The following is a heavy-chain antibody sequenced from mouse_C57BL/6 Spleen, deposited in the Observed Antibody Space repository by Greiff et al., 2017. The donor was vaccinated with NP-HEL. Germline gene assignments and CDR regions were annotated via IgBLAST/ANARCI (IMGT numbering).Heavy chain of an antibody. CDR1: GFTFSDAW. J-gene: IGHJ2*01. V-gene: IGHV6-6*01. Sequence: EVHLVESGGGLVQPGGSMKLSCAASGFTFSDAWMDWVRQSPEKGLEWVAEIRNKANNHATYYAESVKGRFTISRDDSKSSVYLQMNSLRAEDTGIYYCTGLVAYYFDYWGQGTTLTVSS. CDR2: IRNKANNHAT. CDR3: TGLVAYYFDY.